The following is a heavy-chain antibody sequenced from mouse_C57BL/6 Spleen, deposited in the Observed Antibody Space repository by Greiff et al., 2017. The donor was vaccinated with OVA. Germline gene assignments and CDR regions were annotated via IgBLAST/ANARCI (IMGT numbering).Heavy chain of an antibody. CDR2: IYPGDGDT. CDR3: ARTITYYFDD. Sequence: VKLMESGPELVKPGASVKISCKASGYAFSSSWMNWVKQRPGKGLEWIGRIYPGDGDTNYNGKFKGKATLTADKSSSTAYMQLSSLTSEDSAVYFCARTITYYFDDWGQGTTLTVSS. V-gene: IGHV1-82*01. D-gene: IGHD1-2*01. J-gene: IGHJ2*01. CDR1: GYAFSSSW.